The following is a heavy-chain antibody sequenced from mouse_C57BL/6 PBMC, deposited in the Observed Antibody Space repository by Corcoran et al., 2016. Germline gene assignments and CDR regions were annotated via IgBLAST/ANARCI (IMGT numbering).Heavy chain of an antibody. CDR3: ARWGTTDYFDY. CDR1: GYTFTSYG. Sequence: QVQLQQSGAELARPGASVKLSCKASGYTFTSYGISWVKQRTGQGLEWIGAIYPRSGNTYYNEKFKGKATLTADKSSSTAYMELRSLTSEDSAVYFCARWGTTDYFDYWGQGTTLTVSS. CDR2: IYPRSGNT. D-gene: IGHD1-1*01. J-gene: IGHJ2*01. V-gene: IGHV1-81*01.